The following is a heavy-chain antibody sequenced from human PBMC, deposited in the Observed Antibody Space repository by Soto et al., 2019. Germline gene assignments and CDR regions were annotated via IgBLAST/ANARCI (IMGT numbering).Heavy chain of an antibody. CDR3: ARDSVRFLEHFSKDYFDY. CDR1: GFTFSDYG. CDR2: LWYDGSGE. Sequence: QVHLVESGGGVVQPGGSLRLSCAGSGFTFSDYGMHWVRQAPGKGMEWVAVLWYDGSGEYYTDSVRRRFTISRVNSKNTLYLQMNNLRAEDTGLYHCARDSVRFLEHFSKDYFDYWGQGTRVTVSS. D-gene: IGHD3-3*01. J-gene: IGHJ4*02. V-gene: IGHV3-33*08.